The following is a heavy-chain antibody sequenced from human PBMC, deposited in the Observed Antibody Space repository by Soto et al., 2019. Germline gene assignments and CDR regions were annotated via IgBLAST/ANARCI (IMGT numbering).Heavy chain of an antibody. D-gene: IGHD3-22*01. J-gene: IGHJ4*02. CDR1: GYTFTSYY. CDR2: INPSGGST. V-gene: IGHV1-46*01. Sequence: QVQLVQSGAEVKKPGASVKVSCKASGYTFTSYYMNWVRQAPGQGLEWMGVINPSGGSTSYAQRFQGRVTMTRDTSTSTVYMELSSLRSEDTAVYYCARCYDSGGYYFDYWGQGTLVTVSS. CDR3: ARCYDSGGYYFDY.